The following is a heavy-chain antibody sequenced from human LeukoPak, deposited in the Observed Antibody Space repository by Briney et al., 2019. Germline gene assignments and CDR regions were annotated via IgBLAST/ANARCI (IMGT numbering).Heavy chain of an antibody. CDR1: GFTFSSYS. V-gene: IGHV3-21*01. D-gene: IGHD3-9*01. CDR2: ISSSSSYI. J-gene: IGHJ5*02. CDR3: AKDGKIPTYYDILTGPPPNWFDP. Sequence: GGSLRLSCEASGFTFSSYSMNWVRQAPGKGLEWVSSISSSSSYIYYADSVKGRFTISRDNAKNSLYLQMNSLRAEDTAVYYCAKDGKIPTYYDILTGPPPNWFDPWGQGTLVTVSS.